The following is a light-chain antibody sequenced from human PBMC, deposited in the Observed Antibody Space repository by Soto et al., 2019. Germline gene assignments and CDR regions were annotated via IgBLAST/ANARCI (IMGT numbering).Light chain of an antibody. V-gene: IGLV6-57*04. J-gene: IGLJ2*01. CDR2: EDN. CDR1: SGSIASNS. CDR3: HSYDTSTVV. Sequence: NFMLTQPHSVSESPGKTVTISCTRSSGSIASNSVQWYQQRPGSAPTTVIYEDNQRPSGVPDRFSGSTDGSSNSASLTISGLHAEDEADYYCHSYDTSTVVFGGGTKVTVL.